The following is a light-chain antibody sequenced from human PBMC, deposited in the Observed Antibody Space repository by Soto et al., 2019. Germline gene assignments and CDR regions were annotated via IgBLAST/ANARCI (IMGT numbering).Light chain of an antibody. J-gene: IGLJ1*01. CDR3: SSYAGSSNV. Sequence: QSALTQPPSASGSPGQSVAISCTGTSSDVGGYNYVSWYQQHPGKAPKLMIYEVNKRPSGVPDRFSGSKSGNTASLTVSGLQAEDEADYYFSSYAGSSNVFGTGTQVTVL. V-gene: IGLV2-8*01. CDR1: SSDVGGYNY. CDR2: EVN.